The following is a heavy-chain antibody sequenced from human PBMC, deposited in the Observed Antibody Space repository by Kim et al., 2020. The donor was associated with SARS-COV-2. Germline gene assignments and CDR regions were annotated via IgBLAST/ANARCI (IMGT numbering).Heavy chain of an antibody. CDR3: ARVYRNSYYGSAYDAFDI. CDR2: IIPIFGTA. D-gene: IGHD3-10*01. Sequence: SVKVSCKASGGTFSSYAISWVRQAPGQGLEWMGGIIPIFGTANYAQKFQGRVTITADESTSTAYMELSSLRSEDTAVYYCARVYRNSYYGSAYDAFDIWGQGTMVTVSS. CDR1: GGTFSSYA. J-gene: IGHJ3*02. V-gene: IGHV1-69*13.